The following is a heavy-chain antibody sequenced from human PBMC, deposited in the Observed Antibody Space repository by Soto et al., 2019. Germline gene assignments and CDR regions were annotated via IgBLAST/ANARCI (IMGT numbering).Heavy chain of an antibody. D-gene: IGHD3-3*01. CDR1: RFTFSSYW. J-gene: IGHJ6*02. CDR3: ARDPLLKGSGYFLTYYSGMDV. CDR2: INSEGSST. V-gene: IGHV3-74*01. Sequence: GGSLRLSCAASRFTFSSYWMHWVRQAPGKGLVWVSRINSEGSSTSYADSVKGRFTNSRDNAKNTLYLQRNSLRAEDTAVYYCARDPLLKGSGYFLTYYSGMDVWGQGTTVTVYS.